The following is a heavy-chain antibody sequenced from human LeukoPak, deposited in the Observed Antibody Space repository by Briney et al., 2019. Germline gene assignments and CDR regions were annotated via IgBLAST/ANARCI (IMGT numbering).Heavy chain of an antibody. J-gene: IGHJ6*02. CDR3: ARGIVFPDYGSGSYRPYYYGMDV. Sequence: SETLSLTCTVSGGSISSSSYYWGWIRQPPGKGLEWIGSIYYSGSTYYNPSLKSRVTISVDTSKNQFSLKLSSVTAADTAVYYCARGIVFPDYGSGSYRPYYYGMDVWGQGTTVTVSS. V-gene: IGHV4-39*01. D-gene: IGHD3-10*01. CDR2: IYYSGST. CDR1: GGSISSSSYY.